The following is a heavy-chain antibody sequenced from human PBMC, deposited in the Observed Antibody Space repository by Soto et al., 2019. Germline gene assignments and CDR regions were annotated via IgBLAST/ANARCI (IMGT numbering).Heavy chain of an antibody. CDR3: ARASTTVTTSYYYYYMDV. V-gene: IGHV1-58*02. J-gene: IGHJ6*03. D-gene: IGHD4-17*01. CDR1: GFTFTSSA. Sequence: SVKVSCKASGFTFTSSAMQWVRQARGQRLEWIGWIVVGSGNTNYAQKLQERVTITRDMSTSTAYMELSSLRSEDTAVYYCARASTTVTTSYYYYYMDVWGKGTTVTVSS. CDR2: IVVGSGNT.